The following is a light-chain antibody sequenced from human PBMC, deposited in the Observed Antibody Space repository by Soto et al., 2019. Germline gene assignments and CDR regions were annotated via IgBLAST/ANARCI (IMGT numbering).Light chain of an antibody. V-gene: IGKV1-5*01. Sequence: DIQMTQSPSTLSASVGDRVTITCRASQSIGNWLAWYQQKPGKAPKLLIYDASTLESGVPSRFSGSGSGTEFTLTISSLQPDDFATYYCQQYNSYSPVTFGGGTKVDI. CDR3: QQYNSYSPVT. CDR1: QSIGNW. CDR2: DAS. J-gene: IGKJ4*01.